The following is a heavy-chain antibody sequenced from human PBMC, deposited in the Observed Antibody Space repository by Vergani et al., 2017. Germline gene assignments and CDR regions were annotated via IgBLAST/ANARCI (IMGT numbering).Heavy chain of an antibody. CDR3: ATPQTVTTGGMEV. J-gene: IGHJ6*02. V-gene: IGHV1-69-2*01. CDR2: VDPEDGET. Sequence: EVQLVQSGAEVKKPGATMKISCKVSGYTFTDHYMHWVTQAPGKGLEWMGLVDPEDGETIYAEKFKGRVTIAADKSTGTAHLELSSLRSEDTAVYYCATPQTVTTGGMEVWGQGTTVIVSS. D-gene: IGHD4-17*01. CDR1: GYTFTDHY.